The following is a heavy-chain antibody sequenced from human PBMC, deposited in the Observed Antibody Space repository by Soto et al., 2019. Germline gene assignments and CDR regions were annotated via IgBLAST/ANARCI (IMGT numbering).Heavy chain of an antibody. Sequence: QVQLVQSGAEVKKPGSSVKVSCKASGGTFSSYTISWVRQAPGQGLEWMGRIIPILGIANYAQKLQGRVTITADKCTSTAYMELSSLRSEATAVYYCARDLRSSSWDGNWFDPWGQGTLVTVSS. V-gene: IGHV1-69*08. J-gene: IGHJ5*02. CDR3: ARDLRSSSWDGNWFDP. D-gene: IGHD6-13*01. CDR1: GGTFSSYT. CDR2: IIPILGIA.